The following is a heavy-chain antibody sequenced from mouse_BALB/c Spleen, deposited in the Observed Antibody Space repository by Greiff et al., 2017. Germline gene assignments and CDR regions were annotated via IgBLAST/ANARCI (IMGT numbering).Heavy chain of an antibody. CDR3: ARDRGITTGSGSYYFDY. J-gene: IGHJ2*01. Sequence: VMLVESGPGLVAPSQSLSITCTVSGFSLTSYGVHWVRQPPGKGLEWLGVIWAGGSTNYNSALMSRLSISKDNSKSQVFLKMNSLQTDDTAMYYCARDRGITTGSGSYYFDYWGQGTTLTVSS. V-gene: IGHV2-9*02. D-gene: IGHD3-2*02. CDR2: IWAGGST. CDR1: GFSLTSYG.